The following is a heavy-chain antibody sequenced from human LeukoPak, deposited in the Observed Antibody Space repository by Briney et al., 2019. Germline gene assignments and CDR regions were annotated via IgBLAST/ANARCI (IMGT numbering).Heavy chain of an antibody. Sequence: GGSLRLSCAASGFTFSSYWMSWVRQAPGKGLKWVANIKQDGSEKYYVDSVKGRFTISRDNAKNSLYLQMNSLRAEDTAVYFCARFPCKYCSSSALRAYYYYMDVWGKGTTVTVSS. V-gene: IGHV3-7*01. CDR3: ARFPCKYCSSSALRAYYYYMDV. CDR2: IKQDGSEK. D-gene: IGHD2-2*01. CDR1: GFTFSSYW. J-gene: IGHJ6*03.